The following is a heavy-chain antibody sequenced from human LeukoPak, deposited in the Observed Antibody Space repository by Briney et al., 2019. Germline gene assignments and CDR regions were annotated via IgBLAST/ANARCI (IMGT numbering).Heavy chain of an antibody. V-gene: IGHV4-61*09. J-gene: IGHJ4*02. CDR3: ARDWGIAAATPYYFDH. CDR1: VGSISSGNYY. Sequence: SETLSLTCTVSVGSISSGNYYYSWIRQSAGKGLEWIGNIYMSGSTRYNPSLMSRVAMSVDTSKNQFSLKISSATAADTAVYYCARDWGIAAATPYYFDHWGQGILVTVSS. CDR2: IYMSGST. D-gene: IGHD6-13*01.